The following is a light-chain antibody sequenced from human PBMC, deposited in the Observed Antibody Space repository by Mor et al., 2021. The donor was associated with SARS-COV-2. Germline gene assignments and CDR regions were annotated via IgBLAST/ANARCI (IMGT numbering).Light chain of an antibody. CDR3: QQSYSTPLT. Sequence: GDRVTITCRASQSISTYLNWYQQKPGKAPKLLIYAASSLQSGVPSRFSGSGSGTDFTLTISSLQPADFATYYCQQSYSTPLTFG. V-gene: IGKV1-39*01. CDR2: AAS. CDR1: QSISTY. J-gene: IGKJ1*01.